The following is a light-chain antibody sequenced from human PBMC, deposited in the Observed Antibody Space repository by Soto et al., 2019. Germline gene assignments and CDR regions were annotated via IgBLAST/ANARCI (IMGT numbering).Light chain of an antibody. J-gene: IGKJ1*01. V-gene: IGKV1-39*01. CDR3: QQSYSTPLT. CDR1: QSISSY. CDR2: AAS. Sequence: DIQMTQSPSSLSASVGDRVTITCRASQSISSYLNWYQQKPGKAPKLLIYAASSFQSGVSSRFSGSGSGTDFTLTISSLQPEDFATHYCQQSYSTPLTSGQGTKVEIK.